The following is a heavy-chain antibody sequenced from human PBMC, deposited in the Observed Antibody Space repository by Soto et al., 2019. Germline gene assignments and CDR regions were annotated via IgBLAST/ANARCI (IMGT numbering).Heavy chain of an antibody. D-gene: IGHD1-1*01. V-gene: IGHV3-23*01. CDR3: TRWNGYGDL. CDR1: GFSFSTYG. J-gene: IGHJ5*02. Sequence: EMQLLESGGGFVQPGGSLRLSCVVSGFSFSTYGVTWGRQAPWKGLEWVCGVSGGSGVTHYTDSVKGRFTISGDDSKNTVYLQMHSLRGEDTAVYYCTRWNGYGDLWGQGTLVTVSS. CDR2: VSGGSGVT.